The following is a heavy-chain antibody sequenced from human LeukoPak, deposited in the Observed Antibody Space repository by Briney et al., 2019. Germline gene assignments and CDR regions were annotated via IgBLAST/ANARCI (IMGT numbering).Heavy chain of an antibody. CDR2: ISSSSSYI. J-gene: IGHJ5*02. D-gene: IGHD3-9*01. Sequence: PGGSLRLSCAASGFTFSSYSMNWVRQAPGKGLEWVSSISSSSSYIYYADSVKGRFTISRDNAKNSLYLQMNSLTAEDTAVYYCARDKGSELVFDPWGQGTLVTVSS. CDR3: ARDKGSELVFDP. CDR1: GFTFSSYS. V-gene: IGHV3-21*01.